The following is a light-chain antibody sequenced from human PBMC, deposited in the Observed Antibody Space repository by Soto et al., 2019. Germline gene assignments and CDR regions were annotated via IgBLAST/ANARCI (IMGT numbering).Light chain of an antibody. V-gene: IGKV3-11*01. J-gene: IGKJ4*01. CDR2: DAS. Sequence: EIVLTQSPATLSLSPGERATLSCRASQSVGRYLAWYQQKPGQAPRLLIYDASKRATGIPDRFSGSGSGTDYTLTISSLEPEDFAVYYCLQRNSWPRVFGAGTKVDIK. CDR1: QSVGRY. CDR3: LQRNSWPRV.